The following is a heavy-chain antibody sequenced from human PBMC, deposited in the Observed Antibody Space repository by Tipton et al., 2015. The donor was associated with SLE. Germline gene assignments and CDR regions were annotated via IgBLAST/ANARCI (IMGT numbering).Heavy chain of an antibody. J-gene: IGHJ2*01. CDR3: ARDRRGWYFDL. CDR2: IYITGST. CDR1: GASLSSGDYF. V-gene: IGHV4-61*02. Sequence: TLSLTCTVSGASLSSGDYFWSWIRQSAGKGLEWIGRIYITGSTHYNPSLQSRVSMSVDTSKNQFSLKLGSVTAADTAVYYCARDRRGWYFDLWGRGTLVTVSS. D-gene: IGHD3-10*01.